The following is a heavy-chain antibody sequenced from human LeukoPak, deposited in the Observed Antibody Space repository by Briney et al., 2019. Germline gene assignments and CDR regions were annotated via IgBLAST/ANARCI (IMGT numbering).Heavy chain of an antibody. J-gene: IGHJ6*03. CDR1: GFTVSTNH. D-gene: IGHD2-21*02. V-gene: IGHV3-53*01. Sequence: GGSLRLSCAVSGFTVSTNHMSWVRQAPGRGLEWVSVIYNDGNTYYTDSVKGRFTISRDNSENTVFLQMNSLRVEDTAVYCCARDRGVVTAKAQMDVWGKGTTVTVSS. CDR3: ARDRGVVTAKAQMDV. CDR2: IYNDGNT.